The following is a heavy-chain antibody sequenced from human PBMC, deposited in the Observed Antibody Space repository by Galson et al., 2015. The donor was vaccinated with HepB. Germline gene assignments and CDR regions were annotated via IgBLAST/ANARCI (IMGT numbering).Heavy chain of an antibody. J-gene: IGHJ4*02. D-gene: IGHD2-2*01. CDR2: VNPNSGGA. V-gene: IGHV1-2*02. Sequence: SVKVCCKACGDTFTGYYMHWVRQAPGLGLEWMGWVNPNSGGASYAQKLQGRVTMARDTSISTAHMELSRLRSDDTAVYYCARLSEDIVAVPTAIHFDYWGQGTPVTVSS. CDR1: GDTFTGYY. CDR3: ARLSEDIVAVPTAIHFDY.